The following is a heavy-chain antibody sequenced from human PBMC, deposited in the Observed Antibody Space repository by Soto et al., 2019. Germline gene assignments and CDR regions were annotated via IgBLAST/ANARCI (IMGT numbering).Heavy chain of an antibody. CDR2: ISYSADKT. D-gene: IGHD1-7*01. V-gene: IGHV3-23*01. Sequence: EVQLLESGGGLVQPGGSLRLSCAASGFTFNTYVMNWVRQAPGKGLEWVSTISYSADKTHYADAVRGRFTISRDNSRDALFLQMNSLRADDAAVYYCARSARTATANLGASEVWGQGTMGSVSS. J-gene: IGHJ3*01. CDR3: ARSARTATANLGASEV. CDR1: GFTFNTYV.